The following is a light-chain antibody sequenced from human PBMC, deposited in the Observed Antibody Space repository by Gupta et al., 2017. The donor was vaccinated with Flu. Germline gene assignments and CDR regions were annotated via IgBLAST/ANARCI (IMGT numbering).Light chain of an antibody. J-gene: IGLJ3*02. V-gene: IGLV2-14*01. Sequence: QSALTQAASVSGAPGQSISIACTGTSSHVGGHNYGSWYQQHPGKGPVLMIYEVSKRPSGVSSRFSASKSGNTAFPTTSGLQAEDEADYYYSSYRSGDSRVFGGGTKLTVL. CDR3: SSYRSGDSRV. CDR2: EVS. CDR1: SSHVGGHNY.